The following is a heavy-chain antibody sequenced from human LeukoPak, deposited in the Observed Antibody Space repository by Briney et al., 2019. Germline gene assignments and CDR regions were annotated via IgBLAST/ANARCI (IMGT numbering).Heavy chain of an antibody. Sequence: GGSLRLSCAASGFTFSSYAMSWVRQAPGKGLEWVSAISGSGGSTYYADSVKGRFTISRDNSKNTLYLQMNSLRAEDTAVYYCATFTYYYDSSGYYGDFDYWGQGTLVTVSS. J-gene: IGHJ4*02. CDR3: ATFTYYYDSSGYYGDFDY. CDR2: ISGSGGST. D-gene: IGHD3-22*01. CDR1: GFTFSSYA. V-gene: IGHV3-23*01.